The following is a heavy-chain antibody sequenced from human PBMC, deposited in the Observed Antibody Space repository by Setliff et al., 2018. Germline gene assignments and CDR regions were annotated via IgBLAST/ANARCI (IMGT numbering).Heavy chain of an antibody. V-gene: IGHV4-39*01. CDR3: ASHPRVTIFGVVAFDY. J-gene: IGHJ4*02. CDR2: MYSSGST. D-gene: IGHD3-3*01. CDR1: GGPINSDRYY. Sequence: PSETLSLTCTVSGGPINSDRYYWGWIRQPPGKGLEWIGSMYSSGSTYYNPSLKSRVTISVDTSQNQFSLKLSSVTAADTAAYYCASHPRVTIFGVVAFDYWGQGILVTVS.